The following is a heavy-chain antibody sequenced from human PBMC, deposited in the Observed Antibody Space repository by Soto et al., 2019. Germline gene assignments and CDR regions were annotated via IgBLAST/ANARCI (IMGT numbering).Heavy chain of an antibody. CDR3: AREAASDPSFYYHYMDV. D-gene: IGHD3-10*01. J-gene: IGHJ6*03. CDR2: MNPDSGNT. V-gene: IGHV1-8*01. Sequence: QEPLVPSGAEVKKPGAPVKVSCKASGYTFSNYNLNWVRQASGQGLAWMGWMNPDSGNTGYAEKFQGRVTRTRNSSISTAYMELSGLRSEDTAVYYCAREAASDPSFYYHYMDVWGKGTTGTVSS. CDR1: GYTFSNYN.